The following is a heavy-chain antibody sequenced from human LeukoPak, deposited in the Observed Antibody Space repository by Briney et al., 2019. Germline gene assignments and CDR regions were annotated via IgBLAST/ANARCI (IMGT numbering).Heavy chain of an antibody. Sequence: PGGSLRLSCAASGFTFSSSEMNWVRQAPGKGLEWISYISSSGSTISYAVSVQGRFTISRDNAKNSLYLQMNGLGVDDTALYYCARESGVVVTGGDYFDYWGQGSLVTVSS. D-gene: IGHD2-21*02. J-gene: IGHJ4*02. CDR3: ARESGVVVTGGDYFDY. CDR1: GFTFSSSE. V-gene: IGHV3-48*03. CDR2: ISSSGSTI.